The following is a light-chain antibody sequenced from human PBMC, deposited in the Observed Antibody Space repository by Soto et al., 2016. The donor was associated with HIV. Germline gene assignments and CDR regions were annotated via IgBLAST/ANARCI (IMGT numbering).Light chain of an antibody. J-gene: IGKJ1*01. V-gene: IGKV1-39*01. CDR3: QQSSRTPRT. CDR1: QSISTY. CDR2: DAS. Sequence: DIQMTQSPSSLSLSIGDRVSITCRASQSISTYLNWYQQKPGRAPKLPISDASSLQSGVPSRFSGRGSGTDFTLTISSLQHEDLATYYCQQSSRTPRTFGQGTKVEI.